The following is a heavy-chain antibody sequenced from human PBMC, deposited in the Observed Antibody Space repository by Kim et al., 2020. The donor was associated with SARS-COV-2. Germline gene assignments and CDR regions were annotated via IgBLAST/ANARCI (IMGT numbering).Heavy chain of an antibody. CDR3: ARDRDGYNIFDY. CDR2: T. D-gene: IGHD5-12*01. V-gene: IGHV1-46*01. Sequence: TSYAQKFQGRVTMTRDTSTSTVYMELSSLRSEDTAVYYCARDRDGYNIFDYWGQGTLVTVSS. J-gene: IGHJ4*02.